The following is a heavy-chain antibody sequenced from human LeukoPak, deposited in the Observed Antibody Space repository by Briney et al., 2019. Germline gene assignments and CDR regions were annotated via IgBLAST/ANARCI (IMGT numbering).Heavy chain of an antibody. Sequence: SETLSLTCTVSGGSISSYYWSWIRQPPGKGLEWIGEINHSGSTNYNPSLKSRVTISVDTSKNQFSLKLSSVTAADTAVYYCARGGGYSSSWYGPWFDPWGQGTLVTVSS. CDR3: ARGGGYSSSWYGPWFDP. CDR2: INHSGST. D-gene: IGHD6-13*01. CDR1: GGSISSYY. V-gene: IGHV4-34*01. J-gene: IGHJ5*02.